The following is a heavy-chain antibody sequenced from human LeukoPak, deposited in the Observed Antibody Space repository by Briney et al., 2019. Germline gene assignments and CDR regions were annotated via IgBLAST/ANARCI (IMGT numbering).Heavy chain of an antibody. CDR3: AKGVWDTALDAFDI. CDR1: GFTFSSYW. CDR2: IYSGGST. D-gene: IGHD5-18*01. J-gene: IGHJ3*02. V-gene: IGHV3-66*01. Sequence: GGSLRLSCAASGFTFSSYWMSWVRQAPGKGLEWVSVIYSGGSTYYADSVKGRFTISRDNSKNTLYLQMNSLRAEDTAVYYCAKGVWDTALDAFDIWGQGTMVTVSS.